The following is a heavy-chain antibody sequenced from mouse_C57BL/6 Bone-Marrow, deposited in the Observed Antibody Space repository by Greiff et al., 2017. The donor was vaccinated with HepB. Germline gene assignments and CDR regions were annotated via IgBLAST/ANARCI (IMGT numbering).Heavy chain of an antibody. CDR1: GFTFSSYG. V-gene: IGHV5-6*01. Sequence: EVMLVESGGDLVKPGGSLKLSCAASGFTFSSYGMSWVRQTPDKRLEWVATISSGGSYTYYPDSVKGRFTISRDNAKNTLYLQMSSLKSEDTAMYYCARHRVYYGSSSGYFDYWGQGTTLTVSS. CDR2: ISSGGSYT. J-gene: IGHJ2*01. D-gene: IGHD1-1*01. CDR3: ARHRVYYGSSSGYFDY.